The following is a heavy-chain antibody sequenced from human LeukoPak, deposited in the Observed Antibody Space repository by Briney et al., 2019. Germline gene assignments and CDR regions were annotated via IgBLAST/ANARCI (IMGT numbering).Heavy chain of an antibody. CDR2: IYPRDGST. V-gene: IGHV1-46*01. J-gene: IGHJ4*02. CDR1: GYIFTSNY. Sequence: GASVKVSCKASGYIFTSNYIHWERQAPGQGLEWMGMIYPRDGSTSYAQRFQDRVTVTRDTSTSTVHMELSGLRSEDTAVYYCARDQEGFDYWGQGTQVTVSS. CDR3: ARDQEGFDY.